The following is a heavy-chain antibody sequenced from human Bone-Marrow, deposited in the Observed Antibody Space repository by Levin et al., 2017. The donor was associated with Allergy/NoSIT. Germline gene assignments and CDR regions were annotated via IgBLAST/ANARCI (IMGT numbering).Heavy chain of an antibody. CDR2: SSWNSGSI. D-gene: IGHD6-19*01. Sequence: GGSLRLSCAASGFTFDDYAMHWVRQAPGKGLEWVSVSSWNSGSIGYADSVKGRFTISRDNAKNYLYLQMNSLRSEDTALYYCARAAGYSRGGGLDYWGQGTLVTVSS. CDR3: ARAAGYSRGGGLDY. J-gene: IGHJ4*02. CDR1: GFTFDDYA. V-gene: IGHV3-9*01.